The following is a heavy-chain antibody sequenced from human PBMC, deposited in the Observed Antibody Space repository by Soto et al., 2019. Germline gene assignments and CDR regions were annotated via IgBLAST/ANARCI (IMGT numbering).Heavy chain of an antibody. D-gene: IGHD2-15*01. CDR3: ARDPPDFNSGFDY. J-gene: IGHJ4*02. Sequence: PSQTLSLTCAICGDSVSNNGATWNWIRQSPSRGLEWLGRAYYRSRWRYDYATSVRGRITINPDTSKNQSSLQLNSVTPEDTAVYYCARDPPDFNSGFDYWGQGTPVTVSS. CDR2: AYYRSRWRY. V-gene: IGHV6-1*01. CDR1: GDSVSNNGAT.